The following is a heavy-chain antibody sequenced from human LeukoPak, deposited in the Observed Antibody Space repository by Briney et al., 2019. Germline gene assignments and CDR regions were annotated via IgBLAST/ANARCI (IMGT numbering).Heavy chain of an antibody. V-gene: IGHV3-23*01. CDR3: AKAIGSSWYYFDY. J-gene: IGHJ4*02. CDR2: ISGSGGST. Sequence: GGSLRLSCAASGFTFSTYAMSWVRQAPGKGLEWVSAISGSGGSTYYADSVKGRFTISRDNSKNTLFLQMNSLRAEDTAVYYCAKAIGSSWYYFDYWGQGTLVTVSS. D-gene: IGHD6-13*01. CDR1: GFTFSTYA.